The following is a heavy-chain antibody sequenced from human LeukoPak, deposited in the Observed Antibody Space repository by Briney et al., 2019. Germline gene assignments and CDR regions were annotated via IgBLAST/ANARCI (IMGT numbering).Heavy chain of an antibody. D-gene: IGHD1-1*01. V-gene: IGHV3-23*01. CDR3: AKAPKQLRAFDI. Sequence: GGSLRLSCAAPGFTFSSYAMSWVRQAPGKGLEWVSAISGSGGSTYYADSVKGRFTISRDNSKNTLYLQMNSLRAEDTAVYYCAKAPKQLRAFDIWGQGTMVTVSS. J-gene: IGHJ3*02. CDR1: GFTFSSYA. CDR2: ISGSGGST.